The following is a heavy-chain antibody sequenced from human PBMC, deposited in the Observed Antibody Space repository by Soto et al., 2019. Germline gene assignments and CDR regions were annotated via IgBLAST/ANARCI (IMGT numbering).Heavy chain of an antibody. D-gene: IGHD6-19*01. V-gene: IGHV3-33*01. J-gene: IGHJ4*02. CDR2: IWYDGSNK. CDR1: GFTFSSYG. Sequence: QVQLVESGGGVVQPGRSLRLSCAASGFTFSSYGMHWVRQAPGKGLEWVAVIWYDGSNKYYADSVKGRFTISRDNSKNTLYLQMNSLRAEDTAVYYCARDVDSSGWSGGLDYWGQGTLVTASS. CDR3: ARDVDSSGWSGGLDY.